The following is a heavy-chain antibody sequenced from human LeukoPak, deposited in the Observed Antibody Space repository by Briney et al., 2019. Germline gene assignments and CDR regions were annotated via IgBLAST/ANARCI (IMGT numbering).Heavy chain of an antibody. CDR3: ARDGAARGSGSFGD. Sequence: PGGSLRLSCAASGFTFSRYWMSWVRQAPGKGLEWVANMNQDGSEKYYVDSVKGRFTISRDNAKNSLYLQVNSLRVDDTAVYYCARDGAARGSGSFGDWGQGTRLTVSS. CDR2: MNQDGSEK. D-gene: IGHD3-10*01. CDR1: GFTFSRYW. J-gene: IGHJ4*02. V-gene: IGHV3-7*01.